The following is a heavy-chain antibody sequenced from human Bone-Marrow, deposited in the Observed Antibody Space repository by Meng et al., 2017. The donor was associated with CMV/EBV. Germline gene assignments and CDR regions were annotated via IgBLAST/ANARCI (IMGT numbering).Heavy chain of an antibody. CDR1: GFTFSSYG. Sequence: GESLKISYAASGFTFSSYGMHWVRQAPGKGLEWVAVISYDGSNKYYADSVKGRFTISRDNSKNTLYLQMNSLRAEDTAVYYCARDKTLYCSSTSCYTDLGEYYFDYWGQGTLVTVSS. CDR3: ARDKTLYCSSTSCYTDLGEYYFDY. V-gene: IGHV3-30*19. D-gene: IGHD2-2*02. CDR2: ISYDGSNK. J-gene: IGHJ4*02.